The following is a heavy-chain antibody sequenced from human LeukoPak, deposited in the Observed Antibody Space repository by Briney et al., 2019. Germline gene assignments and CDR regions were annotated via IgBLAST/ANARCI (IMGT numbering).Heavy chain of an antibody. CDR2: INNSGGST. J-gene: IGHJ4*02. CDR3: AKVRYYYDSSGYDAGAYFDY. CDR1: GFTFRSYA. Sequence: PGGSLRLSCAASGFTFRSYAMSWVRQAPGKGLEWVSAINNSGGSTYYADSVKGRFTISRDNSKNTLYLQMNSLRAEDTAVYYCAKVRYYYDSSGYDAGAYFDYWGQGTLVTVSS. D-gene: IGHD3-22*01. V-gene: IGHV3-23*01.